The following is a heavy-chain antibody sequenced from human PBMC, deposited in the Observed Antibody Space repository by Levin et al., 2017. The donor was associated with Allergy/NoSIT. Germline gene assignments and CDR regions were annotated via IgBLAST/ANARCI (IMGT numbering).Heavy chain of an antibody. J-gene: IGHJ4*02. V-gene: IGHV4-30-4*08. Sequence: SETLSLTCTVSGVSIRSVEYDWTGSRQPPGKGLECIGNIYASGSSDYNPSLKSRATISFDTSKSQFSLKLSSVTAADTAVYYCARGYDILTGVLDFWGQGILVTVSS. D-gene: IGHD3-9*01. CDR3: ARGYDILTGVLDF. CDR1: GVSIRSVEYD. CDR2: IYASGSS.